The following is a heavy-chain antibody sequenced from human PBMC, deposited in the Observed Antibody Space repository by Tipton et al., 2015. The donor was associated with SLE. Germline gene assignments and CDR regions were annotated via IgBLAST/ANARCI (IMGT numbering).Heavy chain of an antibody. Sequence: TLSLTCAVSGYSISSGYYWGWIRQPPGKGLEWIGYIYYSGSTNYNPSLKSRVTISVDTSKNQFSLKLSSVTAADTAVYYCARRRMAPRGWFDPWGQGTLVTVSS. CDR3: ARRRMAPRGWFDP. J-gene: IGHJ5*02. D-gene: IGHD2-8*01. V-gene: IGHV4-38-2*01. CDR1: GYSISSGYY. CDR2: IYYSGST.